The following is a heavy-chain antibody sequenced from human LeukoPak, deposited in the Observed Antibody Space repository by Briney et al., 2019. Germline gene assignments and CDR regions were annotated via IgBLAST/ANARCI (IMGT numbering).Heavy chain of an antibody. Sequence: GGSLRLSCAASGFTFSTYTMHWVRQAPGKGLEWVAVISYDGSNKYYADSVKGRFTISRDNSKNTLYLQTNSLRAEDTAVYYCARDLSVVVTAISDYWGQGTLVTVSS. CDR3: ARDLSVVVTAISDY. J-gene: IGHJ4*02. D-gene: IGHD2-21*02. CDR1: GFTFSTYT. CDR2: ISYDGSNK. V-gene: IGHV3-30-3*01.